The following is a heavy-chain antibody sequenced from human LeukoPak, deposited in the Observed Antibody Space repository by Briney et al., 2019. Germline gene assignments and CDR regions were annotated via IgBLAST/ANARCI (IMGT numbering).Heavy chain of an antibody. CDR2: MNHNSGGT. J-gene: IGHJ4*02. CDR1: VYTFTVYY. Sequence: ASLSLSSAASVYTFTVYYMRCGRQAPRERVWRGGWMNHNSGGTNYAQKFQGRVTMTRDTSISTAYMELSRLRSDDTAVYYCARGLIPAATPFDYWGQGTLVTVSS. CDR3: ARGLIPAATPFDY. V-gene: IGHV1-2*02. D-gene: IGHD2-2*01.